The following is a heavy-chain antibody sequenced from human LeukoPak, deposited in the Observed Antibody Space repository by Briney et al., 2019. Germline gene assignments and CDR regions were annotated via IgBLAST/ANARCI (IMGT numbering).Heavy chain of an antibody. CDR2: IIPIFGTA. CDR1: GGTFSSYA. J-gene: IGHJ6*03. D-gene: IGHD5-24*01. CDR3: ARGECRDGYNCGYYYYYMDV. V-gene: IGHV1-69*13. Sequence: SVKVSCKASGGTFSSYAISWVRQAPGQGLEWMGGIIPIFGTANYAQKFQGRVTITADESTSTAYMELSSLRSEDTAVYYCARGECRDGYNCGYYYYYMDVWGKGTRSPSP.